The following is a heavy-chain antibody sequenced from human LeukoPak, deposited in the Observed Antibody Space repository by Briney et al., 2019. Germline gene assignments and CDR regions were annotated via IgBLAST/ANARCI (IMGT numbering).Heavy chain of an antibody. J-gene: IGHJ5*02. CDR3: AREVYELWLDTNWFDP. V-gene: IGHV1-2*02. CDR2: INPNSGGT. CDR1: GYTFTGYY. Sequence: ASVKVSCKASGYTFTGYYMHWVRQAHGQGLEWMGWINPNSGGTNYAQKFQGRVTMTRNTSISTAYMELSRLRSDDTAVYYCAREVYELWLDTNWFDPWGQGTLVTVSS. D-gene: IGHD6-19*01.